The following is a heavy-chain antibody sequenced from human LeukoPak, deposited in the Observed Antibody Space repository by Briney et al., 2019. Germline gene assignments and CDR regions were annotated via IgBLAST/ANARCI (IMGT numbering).Heavy chain of an antibody. J-gene: IGHJ4*02. CDR1: GYTFTSYG. CDR2: ISAYNGNT. D-gene: IGHD4-11*01. Sequence: ASVKVSCKASGYTFTSYGISWVRQAPGQGLEWMGWISAYNGNTNYAQKLQGRVTMTTDTSTSTAYMELRSLRSDDTAVYYCARDPKTTVLRWQRLWHFDYWGQGTLVTVSS. V-gene: IGHV1-18*01. CDR3: ARDPKTTVLRWQRLWHFDY.